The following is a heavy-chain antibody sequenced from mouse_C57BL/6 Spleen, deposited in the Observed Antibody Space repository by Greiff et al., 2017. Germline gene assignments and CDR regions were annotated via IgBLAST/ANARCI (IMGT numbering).Heavy chain of an antibody. CDR1: GFTFSDYG. J-gene: IGHJ4*01. V-gene: IGHV5-17*01. CDR3: ARSDYDGGYAMDY. D-gene: IGHD2-4*01. CDR2: ISSGSSTI. Sequence: EVQRVESGGGLVKPGGSLKLSCAASGFTFSDYGMHWVRQAPEKGLEWVAYISSGSSTIYYADTVKGRFTISRDNAKNTLFLQMTSLRSEDTAMYYCARSDYDGGYAMDYWGQGTSVTVSS.